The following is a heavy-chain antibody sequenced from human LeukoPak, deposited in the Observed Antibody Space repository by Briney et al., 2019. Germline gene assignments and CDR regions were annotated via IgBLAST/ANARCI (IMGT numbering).Heavy chain of an antibody. D-gene: IGHD6-19*01. CDR1: GYRFTSHW. V-gene: IGHV5-51*01. Sequence: GESLKISFKGSGYRFTSHWIGWVRPMPGKGLEWMGIIYPGDSDTRYSPSFQGQVTISADKSISTAYLQWSSLKASDTAMYYCATSAVAGAYFDYWGQGTLVTVSS. CDR2: IYPGDSDT. CDR3: ATSAVAGAYFDY. J-gene: IGHJ4*02.